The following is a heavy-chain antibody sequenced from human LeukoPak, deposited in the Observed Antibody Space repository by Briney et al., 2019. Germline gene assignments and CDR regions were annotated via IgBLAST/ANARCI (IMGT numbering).Heavy chain of an antibody. V-gene: IGHV3-48*03. CDR2: ISSSGSTI. Sequence: PGGSLRLSCAASGFTFSSYEMNWVRQAPGKGLEWVSYISSSGSTIYYADSVKGRFTISRDNAKNSLYLQMNSLRAEDTAVYYCARAWELLSEFDYWGQGTLVTVSS. J-gene: IGHJ4*02. D-gene: IGHD1-26*01. CDR1: GFTFSSYE. CDR3: ARAWELLSEFDY.